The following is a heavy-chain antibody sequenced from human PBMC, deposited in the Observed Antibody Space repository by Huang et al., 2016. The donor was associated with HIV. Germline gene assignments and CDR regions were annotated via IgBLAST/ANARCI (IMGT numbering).Heavy chain of an antibody. J-gene: IGHJ3*02. CDR2: TSASRVDT. V-gene: IGHV1-18*01. D-gene: IGHD3-22*01. CDR1: GYTFTSYG. Sequence: QIQLMQSGPELKQPGASVKVSCKASGYTFTSYGITWVRQAPGQGPDGRGWTSASRVDTEYAQNFQGRVTLTTDTSTNIAYMELRSLRSDDTAKYYCARDPKYHRIGYYRQRRGIDIWGQGTMVIVSS. CDR3: ARDPKYHRIGYYRQRRGIDI.